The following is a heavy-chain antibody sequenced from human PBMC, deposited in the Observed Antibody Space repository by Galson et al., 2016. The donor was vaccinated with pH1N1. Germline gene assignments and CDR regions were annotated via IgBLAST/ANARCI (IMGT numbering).Heavy chain of an antibody. CDR3: ARVSSWYYVDF. J-gene: IGHJ4*02. Sequence: LEWVANIKEDGSEKYYVDSVTGRFTVSRDNAKESLFLQMDSLRVEDTAVYYCARVSSWYYVDFWGQGTLITVSS. V-gene: IGHV3-7*01. D-gene: IGHD6-13*01. CDR2: IKEDGSEK.